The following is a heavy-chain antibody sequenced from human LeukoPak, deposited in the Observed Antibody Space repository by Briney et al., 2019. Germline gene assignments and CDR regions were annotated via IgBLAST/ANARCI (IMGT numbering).Heavy chain of an antibody. Sequence: SETLSLTCTVSGYSISSGYYWGWIRQPPGKGLEWIGSIYHSRSTYYNPSLKSRVTISVDTSKNQFSLKLSSVTAADTAVYYCARGLYQLLLTIPTNWFDPWGQGTLVTVSS. V-gene: IGHV4-38-2*02. CDR1: GYSISSGYY. J-gene: IGHJ5*02. CDR3: ARGLYQLLLTIPTNWFDP. CDR2: IYHSRST. D-gene: IGHD2-2*01.